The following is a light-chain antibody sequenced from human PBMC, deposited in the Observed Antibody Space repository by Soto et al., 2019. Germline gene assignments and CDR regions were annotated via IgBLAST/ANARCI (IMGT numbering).Light chain of an antibody. CDR3: HQYGSSRT. J-gene: IGKJ1*01. CDR1: QSVSSSY. V-gene: IGKV3-20*01. Sequence: DIVLTHSPGTLSLSPGERATLSCRASQSVSSSYLAWYQQKPGQAPRLLIYGASSRATGIPDRFSGSGSGTDFTLTISRLEPEDFAVYYCHQYGSSRTFGQGPKVDIK. CDR2: GAS.